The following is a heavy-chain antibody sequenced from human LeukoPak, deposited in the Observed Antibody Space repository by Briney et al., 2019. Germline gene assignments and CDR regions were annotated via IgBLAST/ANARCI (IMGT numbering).Heavy chain of an antibody. V-gene: IGHV3-23*01. J-gene: IGHJ4*02. CDR2: ISGSGAGT. Sequence: GGSLRLSCSASGFTFSSDAMSWVRQAPGKGLEWVSAISGSGAGTHYADSVKGRFTISRDTSKNTLYLQMNSLRADDTAVYYCVTSSSYYWGQGTLVTVSP. CDR3: VTSSSYY. CDR1: GFTFSSDA. D-gene: IGHD6-6*01.